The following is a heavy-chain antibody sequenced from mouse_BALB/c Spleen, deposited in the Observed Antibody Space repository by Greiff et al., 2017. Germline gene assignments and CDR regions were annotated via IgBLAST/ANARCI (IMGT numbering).Heavy chain of an antibody. V-gene: IGHV1-5*01. CDR1: GYTFTSYW. J-gene: IGHJ4*01. Sequence: VQLQQSGTVLARPGASVKMSCKASGYTFTSYWMHWVKQRPGQGLEWIGAIYPGNSDTSYNQKFKDKAKLTAVTSTSTAYMELSSLTNEDSAVYYCTRRGYEDYAMDYWGQGTSVTVSS. D-gene: IGHD2-14*01. CDR3: TRRGYEDYAMDY. CDR2: IYPGNSDT.